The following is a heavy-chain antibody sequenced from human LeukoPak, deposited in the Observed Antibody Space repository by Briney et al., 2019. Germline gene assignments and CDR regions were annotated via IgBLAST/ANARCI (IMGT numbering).Heavy chain of an antibody. CDR1: GFSFSNAW. CDR2: IDQDGGEK. CDR3: ARSDRGWQQGGQLAFDY. D-gene: IGHD6-13*01. Sequence: GGSLRLSCTASGFSFSNAWMSWVRQAPGKGLEWVANIDQDGGEKYYVDSVKGRFTISRDNAKNSLYLQMNSLRAEDTAVYYCARSDRGWQQGGQLAFDYWGQGTLVTVSS. J-gene: IGHJ4*02. V-gene: IGHV3-7*01.